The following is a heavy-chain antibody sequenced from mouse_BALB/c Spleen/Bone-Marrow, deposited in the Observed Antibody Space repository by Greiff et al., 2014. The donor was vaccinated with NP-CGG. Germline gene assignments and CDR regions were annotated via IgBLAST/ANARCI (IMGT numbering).Heavy chain of an antibody. CDR3: ARSAYYGSSYGAMDY. Sequence: QVQLQQSGPELVKPGASVKISCTGSGYAFSSSWMNWVKQRPGQGLEWIGRIYPGDGDTNSNGRFKGKVTLTADRSSNTAYMQLSSLTSVDSAVYFCARSAYYGSSYGAMDYWGQGTSVTVSS. CDR2: IYPGDGDT. J-gene: IGHJ4*01. CDR1: GYAFSSSW. V-gene: IGHV1-82*01. D-gene: IGHD1-1*01.